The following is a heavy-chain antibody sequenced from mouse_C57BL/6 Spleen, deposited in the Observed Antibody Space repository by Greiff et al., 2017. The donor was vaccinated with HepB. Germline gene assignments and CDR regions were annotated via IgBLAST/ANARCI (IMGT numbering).Heavy chain of an antibody. CDR2: IDPETGGT. Sequence: QVQLQQSGAELVRPGASVTLSCKASGYTFTDYEMHWVKQTPVHGLEWIGAIDPETGGTAYNQKFKGKAILTADKSSSTAYMELRSLTSEDSAVYYCTTQAYYGSSSPFAYWGQGTLVTVSA. J-gene: IGHJ3*01. D-gene: IGHD1-1*01. V-gene: IGHV1-15*01. CDR3: TTQAYYGSSSPFAY. CDR1: GYTFTDYE.